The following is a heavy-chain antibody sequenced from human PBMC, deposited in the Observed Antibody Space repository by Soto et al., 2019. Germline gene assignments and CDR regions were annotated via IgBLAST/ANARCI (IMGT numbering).Heavy chain of an antibody. J-gene: IGHJ6*02. V-gene: IGHV1-69*01. D-gene: IGHD3-22*01. CDR3: ATIHYDSSGYEYYYGMDV. Sequence: QVQLVQSGAEVKKPGSSVKVSCKASGGTFSSYAISWVRQAPGQGLEWMGGIIPIFGTANYAQKFQGRVTITADESTSTAYMELSSLRSEDTAVYYCATIHYDSSGYEYYYGMDVWGQRTTVTVSS. CDR2: IIPIFGTA. CDR1: GGTFSSYA.